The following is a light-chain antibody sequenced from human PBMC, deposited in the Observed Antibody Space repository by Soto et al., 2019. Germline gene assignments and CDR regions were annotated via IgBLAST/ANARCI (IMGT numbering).Light chain of an antibody. V-gene: IGKV3-11*01. CDR2: DAS. J-gene: IGKJ1*01. CDR1: QSVNTY. CDR3: QQRSSNWRWT. Sequence: EIVLTQSPAPLSLSPGGRATLSCRASQSVNTYLAWYQQKPGQAPRLLIYDASNRAAGIPARFSGSGSGTDFTLTIANLEPEDFAVYYCQQRSSNWRWTFGQGTKVEI.